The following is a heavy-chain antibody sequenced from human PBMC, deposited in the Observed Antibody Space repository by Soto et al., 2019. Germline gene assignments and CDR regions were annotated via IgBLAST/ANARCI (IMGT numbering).Heavy chain of an antibody. Sequence: SETLSLTCTVSGDSISSSSYYWGWIRQPPGKGLEWIGSVYYSGTTYHNPSLQSRVTIFIDTSQNQFSLKLNSVTAADTAVYYCAGLGRAGSGSWAKTYFDAWGPGTLVTVAS. CDR1: GDSISSSSYY. D-gene: IGHD3-10*01. V-gene: IGHV4-39*01. CDR2: VYYSGTT. CDR3: AGLGRAGSGSWAKTYFDA. J-gene: IGHJ4*02.